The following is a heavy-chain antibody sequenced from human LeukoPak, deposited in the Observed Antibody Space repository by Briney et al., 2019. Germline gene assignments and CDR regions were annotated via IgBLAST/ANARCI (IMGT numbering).Heavy chain of an antibody. CDR3: ARSVVTLYWYFDL. D-gene: IGHD4-23*01. CDR2: IHYSGST. CDR1: GGSISGCY. Sequence: SETLSLTCTVSGGSISGCYWSWIRQPPGKGLEWIGYIHYSGSTNYNPSLKSRVTISLDTSKNQFSLKLSSVTTADTAVYYCARSVVTLYWYFDLWGRGTLVTVSS. J-gene: IGHJ2*01. V-gene: IGHV4-59*01.